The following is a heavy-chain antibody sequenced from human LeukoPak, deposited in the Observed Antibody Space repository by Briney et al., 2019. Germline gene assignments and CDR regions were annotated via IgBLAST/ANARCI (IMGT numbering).Heavy chain of an antibody. J-gene: IGHJ2*01. V-gene: IGHV3-48*01. CDR3: ARDDCSSTSCYVPPGYFDL. Sequence: PGGSLRLSCAASGFTFSSYSMNWVRQAPGKGLEWVSYISSSSSTIYYADSVKGRLTISRDNAKNSLYLQMNSLRAEDTAVYYCARDDCSSTSCYVPPGYFDLWGRGTLVTVSS. CDR1: GFTFSSYS. CDR2: ISSSSSTI. D-gene: IGHD2-2*01.